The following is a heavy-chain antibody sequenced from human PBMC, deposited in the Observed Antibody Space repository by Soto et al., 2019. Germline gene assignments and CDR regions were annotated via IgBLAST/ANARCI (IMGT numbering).Heavy chain of an antibody. V-gene: IGHV3-23*01. CDR1: GFTFSTYA. CDR2: ISGSGGST. Sequence: GGSLRLSCAVSGFTFSTYAMSWVRQAPGKGLEWVSAISGSGGSTYYADSVKGRFTISRDNSKNTLYLQMNSLRAEDTAVYYCAKDLWIGIAVAGVFDFWGQGILVTVFS. D-gene: IGHD6-19*01. J-gene: IGHJ4*02. CDR3: AKDLWIGIAVAGVFDF.